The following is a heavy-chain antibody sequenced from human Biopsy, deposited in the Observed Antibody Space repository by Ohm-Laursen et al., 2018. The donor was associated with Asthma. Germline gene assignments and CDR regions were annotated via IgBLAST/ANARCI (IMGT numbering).Heavy chain of an antibody. V-gene: IGHV3-30*03. D-gene: IGHD1-14*01. CDR3: ARDGPELPTELDY. Sequence: SLRLSCAASGFTFRNFGMHWVRQAPGKGLDWVAVISFDGTNRNYTDSVKGRFTISRDNAKNSLYLQMNSLRAEDTAVYYCARDGPELPTELDYWGPGTLVTVSS. CDR2: ISFDGTNR. CDR1: GFTFRNFG. J-gene: IGHJ4*02.